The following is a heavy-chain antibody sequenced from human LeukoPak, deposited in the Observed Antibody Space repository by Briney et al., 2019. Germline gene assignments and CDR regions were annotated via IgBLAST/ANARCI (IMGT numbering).Heavy chain of an antibody. V-gene: IGHV4-4*07. CDR3: ARDGSSSGPYYYYRAG. Sequence: SETLSLTCTVSGVSISNYYWSLIRQPARKGLEWVGRIYTSGSTNYNPSLKSRVTESLDTSNNQFSLKLSSVTGADTGLDYCARDGSSSGPYYYYRAGWGKGTTVTVPS. J-gene: IGHJ6*03. D-gene: IGHD6-19*01. CDR1: GVSISNYY. CDR2: IYTSGST.